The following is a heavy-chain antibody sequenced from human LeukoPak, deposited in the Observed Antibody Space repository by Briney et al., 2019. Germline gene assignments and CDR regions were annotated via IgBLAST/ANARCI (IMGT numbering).Heavy chain of an antibody. CDR1: GGSISSYY. D-gene: IGHD3-9*01. Sequence: SETLSLTCTVSGGSISSYYWSWIRQPPGKGQEWIGYIYYSGSTNYNPSLKSRVTISVDTSKNQFSLKLSSVTAADTAVYYCARDLWAYDILTGYSLGGMDVWGQGTTVTVSS. CDR3: ARDLWAYDILTGYSLGGMDV. J-gene: IGHJ6*02. CDR2: IYYSGST. V-gene: IGHV4-59*01.